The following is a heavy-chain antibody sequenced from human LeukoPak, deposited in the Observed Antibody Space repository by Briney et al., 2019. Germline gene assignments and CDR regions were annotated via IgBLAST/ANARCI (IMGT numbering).Heavy chain of an antibody. CDR2: INPNSGGT. J-gene: IGHJ6*03. Sequence: GASVKVSCKASGYTFTCDYMHWVRQAPGQGLEWMGWINPNSGGTNYAQKFQGRVTMTRDTSISTAYMELSRLRSDDTAVYYCARGYSYGYVYYYMDVWGKGTTVTVSS. CDR3: ARGYSYGYVYYYMDV. CDR1: GYTFTCDY. D-gene: IGHD5-18*01. V-gene: IGHV1-2*02.